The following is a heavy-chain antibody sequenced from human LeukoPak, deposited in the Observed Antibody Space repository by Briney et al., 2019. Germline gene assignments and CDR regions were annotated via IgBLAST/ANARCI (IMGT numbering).Heavy chain of an antibody. CDR2: IRYDGSNK. CDR1: GFTFSSYG. Sequence: PGGSLRLSCAASGFTFSSYGMHWVRQAPGKGLEWVAFIRYDGSNKYYADSVKGRFTISRDNSKNTLYLQMNSLRAEDTAVYYCAKALTYYYYMDVWGKGITVTVSS. CDR3: AKALTYYYYMDV. V-gene: IGHV3-30*02. J-gene: IGHJ6*03.